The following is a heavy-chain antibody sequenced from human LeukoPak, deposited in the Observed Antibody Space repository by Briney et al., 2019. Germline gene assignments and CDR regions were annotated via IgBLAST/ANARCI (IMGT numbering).Heavy chain of an antibody. V-gene: IGHV3-21*01. CDR2: TTSSGTYT. CDR1: GFTFSNYN. CDR3: ARDPYSGNYGTYYYYYMDV. J-gene: IGHJ6*03. D-gene: IGHD1-26*01. Sequence: GGSLRLSCADSGFTFSNYNMNRVRQAPGKAMEWVSSTTSSGTYTFYADSVKGRFTIPRDNAKNPLYLQMDSLGPDDTAVYYCARDPYSGNYGTYYYYYMDVWGKGTTVTISS.